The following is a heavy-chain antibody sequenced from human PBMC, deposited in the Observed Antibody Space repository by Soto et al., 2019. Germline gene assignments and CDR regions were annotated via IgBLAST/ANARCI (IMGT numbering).Heavy chain of an antibody. CDR3: AREPQLGEFDY. CDR2: IYYSGST. Sequence: SETLSLTCTVSGGSISSYYWSWIRQPPGKGLEWIGYIYYSGSTNYNPSLKSRVTISVDKSKNQFSLKLSSVTAADTAVYYCAREPQLGEFDYWGQGTLVTVSS. CDR1: GGSISSYY. D-gene: IGHD1-1*01. J-gene: IGHJ4*02. V-gene: IGHV4-59*01.